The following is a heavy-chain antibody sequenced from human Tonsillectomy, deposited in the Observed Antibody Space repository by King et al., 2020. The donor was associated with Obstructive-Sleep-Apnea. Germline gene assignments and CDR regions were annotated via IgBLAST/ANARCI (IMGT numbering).Heavy chain of an antibody. Sequence: VQLVESGGGLVQPGGSLQLSCAASGFTFSVSAMHWVRPASGQGLEWVGRIRRKTNSSGTASPASVKVTFTISRDASKNTAYLQMQSLKTEDTAVYYCTRPYSGSYDFDYWGQGTLVTVSS. CDR3: TRPYSGSYDFDY. CDR1: GFTFSVSA. V-gene: IGHV3-73*01. CDR2: IRRKTNSSGT. D-gene: IGHD1-26*01. J-gene: IGHJ4*02.